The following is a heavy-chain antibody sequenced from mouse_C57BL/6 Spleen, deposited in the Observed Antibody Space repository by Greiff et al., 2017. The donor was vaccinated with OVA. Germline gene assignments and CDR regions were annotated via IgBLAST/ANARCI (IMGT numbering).Heavy chain of an antibody. V-gene: IGHV1-64*01. CDR2: IHPNSGST. CDR1: GYTFTSYW. J-gene: IGHJ2*01. CDR3: ARETYYYGSSGYFDY. D-gene: IGHD1-1*01. Sequence: VQLQQPGAELVKPGASVKLSCKASGYTFTSYWMHWVKQRPGQGLEWIGMIHPNSGSTNYNEKFKSKATLTVDKSSSTAYMQLSSLTSEDSAVYYCARETYYYGSSGYFDYWGQGTTLTVSS.